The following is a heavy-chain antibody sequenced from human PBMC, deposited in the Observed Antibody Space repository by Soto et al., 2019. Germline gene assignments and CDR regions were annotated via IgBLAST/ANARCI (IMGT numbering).Heavy chain of an antibody. CDR2: IYSTVST. CDR1: GGSISSSLYY. V-gene: IGHV4-39*01. Sequence: QLQLQASGPGLVKPSETLSLTCTVSGGSISSSLYYWGWIRQPPGKVLEWIGTIYSTVSTHYNPSLKSRATISVDPSKNQFALKLNSVTAADPAVYFCARLPHYDTPPVTFDIWGQGAMVTVSS. J-gene: IGHJ3*02. D-gene: IGHD3-22*01. CDR3: ARLPHYDTPPVTFDI.